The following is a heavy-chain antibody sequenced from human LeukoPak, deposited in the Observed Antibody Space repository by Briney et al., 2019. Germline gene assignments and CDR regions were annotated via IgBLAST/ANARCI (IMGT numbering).Heavy chain of an antibody. Sequence: SVKVSCKASGGTFSSYAISWVRQAPGQGLEWMGGIIPIFGTANYAQKFQGRVTITTDESTSTAYMELSSLRSEDTAVYYCERETGYCSSTRKGGGGRGGTGECYFDYWGQGTLVTVSS. CDR1: GGTFSSYA. CDR3: ERETGYCSSTRKGGGGRGGTGECYFDY. J-gene: IGHJ4*02. D-gene: IGHD2-2*01. CDR2: IIPIFGTA. V-gene: IGHV1-69*05.